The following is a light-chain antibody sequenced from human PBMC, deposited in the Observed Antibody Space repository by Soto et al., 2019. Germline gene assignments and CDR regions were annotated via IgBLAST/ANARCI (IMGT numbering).Light chain of an antibody. V-gene: IGKV1-27*01. Sequence: DVQMTQSPSSLSAFVGDRVTITCRASQGIAPYLAWFQQKPGKVPKLLIYATSTLQSGVPSRFNGSGSGTDFTLTISSLQPEDVATYYCQKYNTAPLTFGGGTKVDIK. J-gene: IGKJ4*01. CDR2: ATS. CDR3: QKYNTAPLT. CDR1: QGIAPY.